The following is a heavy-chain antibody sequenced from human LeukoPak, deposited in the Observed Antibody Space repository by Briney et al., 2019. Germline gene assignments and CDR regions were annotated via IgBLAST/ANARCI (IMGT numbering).Heavy chain of an antibody. D-gene: IGHD3-10*01. V-gene: IGHV3-7*01. CDR2: IKQDGTEK. CDR3: VKVAKYYYGSETYYFFEH. Sequence: GGSLRLSCAASGFTFTTYWMSWVRQPPGKGLEWVANIKQDGTEKYYVDSVRGRFTISRDNAKNSLYLQMNSLRVEDTAIYYCVKVAKYYYGSETYYFFEHWGQGTPVTASS. J-gene: IGHJ4*02. CDR1: GFTFTTYW.